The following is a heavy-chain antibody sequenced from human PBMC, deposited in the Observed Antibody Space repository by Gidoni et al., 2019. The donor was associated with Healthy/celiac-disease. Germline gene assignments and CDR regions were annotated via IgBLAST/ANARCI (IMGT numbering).Heavy chain of an antibody. J-gene: IGHJ4*02. CDR3: ARPGLMITFGGVIVMPFDY. D-gene: IGHD3-16*02. Sequence: QLQLQESGPGLVKPSEPLSLTCTVSGGSFRSSSYYWGWIRQPPGKGLEWIGSIYYSGSTYYNPSLKSRVTISVDTSKNQFSLKLSSVTAADTAVYYCARPGLMITFGGVIVMPFDYWGQGTLVTVSS. V-gene: IGHV4-39*01. CDR1: GGSFRSSSYY. CDR2: IYYSGST.